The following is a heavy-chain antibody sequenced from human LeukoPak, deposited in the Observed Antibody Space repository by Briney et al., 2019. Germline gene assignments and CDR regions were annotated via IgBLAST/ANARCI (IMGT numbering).Heavy chain of an antibody. Sequence: ASVNVSSKPSRYTFSRDLMHWVAQAAGQGGKWMGIINPSGGSTSYAQKFQGRVTMTRDTSTSTVYMELSSLRSEDTAVYYCARESGSSSWLFVYWGQGSLVSDSS. D-gene: IGHD6-13*01. CDR1: RYTFSRDL. J-gene: IGHJ4*02. CDR2: INPSGGST. V-gene: IGHV1-46*01. CDR3: ARESGSSSWLFVY.